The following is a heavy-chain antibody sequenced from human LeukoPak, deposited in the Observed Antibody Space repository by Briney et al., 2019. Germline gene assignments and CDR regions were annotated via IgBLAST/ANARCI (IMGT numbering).Heavy chain of an antibody. CDR3: ARVRPYRVPAASKGYYYMDV. Sequence: KPSETLSLTCTVSGGSISSSSYYWGWIRQPPGKGLEWIGSTYYSGSTYYNPSLKSRVTISVDTSKNQFSLKLSSVTAADTAVYYCARVRPYRVPAASKGYYYMDVWGKGTTVTVSS. V-gene: IGHV4-39*07. CDR1: GGSISSSSYY. D-gene: IGHD2-2*01. J-gene: IGHJ6*03. CDR2: TYYSGST.